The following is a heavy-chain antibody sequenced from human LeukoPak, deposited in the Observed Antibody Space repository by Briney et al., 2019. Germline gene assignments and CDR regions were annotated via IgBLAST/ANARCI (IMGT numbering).Heavy chain of an antibody. CDR3: ATDSTVTTKRHHYHYYMDV. Sequence: ASVKVSCKVSEYMFTELSIHWVRQAPGKGLEWMGGFDPEDGETISALKFQGRVTLTEDTSTDTAYLELSSLTSEDTAVYYCATDSTVTTKRHHYHYYMDVWGKGTTVTVTS. V-gene: IGHV1-24*01. D-gene: IGHD4-17*01. CDR1: EYMFTELS. J-gene: IGHJ6*03. CDR2: FDPEDGET.